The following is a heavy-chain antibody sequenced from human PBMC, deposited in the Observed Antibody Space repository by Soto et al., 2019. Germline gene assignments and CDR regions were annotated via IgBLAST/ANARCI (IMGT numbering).Heavy chain of an antibody. Sequence: EVQLVESGGGLIQPGGSLRLSCAASGFTVSNNYMSWVRQAPGKGLEWVSAISGSGGSTYYADSVKGRFTISRDNSKNTLYLQMNSLRAEDTAVYYCAKDLIIVGATVFDYWGQGTLVTVSS. CDR1: GFTVSNNY. CDR3: AKDLIIVGATVFDY. J-gene: IGHJ4*02. CDR2: ISGSGGST. D-gene: IGHD1-26*01. V-gene: IGHV3-23*04.